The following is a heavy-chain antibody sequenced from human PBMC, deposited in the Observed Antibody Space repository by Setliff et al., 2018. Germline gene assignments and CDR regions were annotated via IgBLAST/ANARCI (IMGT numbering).Heavy chain of an antibody. CDR2: ISSSSTI. J-gene: IGHJ5*02. CDR3: AKGRLGGHHGWFDP. D-gene: IGHD3-16*01. Sequence: PGGSLRLSCAASGFTFSDYYMNWVPQAPGKGLEWVSSISSSSTIYYADSVKGRFTISRDNAKNSLYLQMNSLRAEDTAVYYCAKGRLGGHHGWFDPWGQGTLVTVSS. CDR1: GFTFSDYY. V-gene: IGHV3-11*01.